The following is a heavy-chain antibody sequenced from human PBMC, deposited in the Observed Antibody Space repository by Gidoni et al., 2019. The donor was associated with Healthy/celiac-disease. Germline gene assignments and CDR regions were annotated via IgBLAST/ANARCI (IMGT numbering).Heavy chain of an antibody. CDR2: I. D-gene: IGHD3-22*01. Sequence: QVQLQESGPGLVKPSQTLSLTCTVSGGSISSGGYYWSWIRQHPGKGLEWIGYISNPSLKSRVTISVDTSKNQFSLKLSSVTAADTAVYYCARDGAGSYDSNYYYGMDVWGQGTTVTVSS. J-gene: IGHJ6*02. CDR3: ARDGAGSYDSNYYYGMDV. CDR1: GGSISSGGYY. V-gene: IGHV4-31*03.